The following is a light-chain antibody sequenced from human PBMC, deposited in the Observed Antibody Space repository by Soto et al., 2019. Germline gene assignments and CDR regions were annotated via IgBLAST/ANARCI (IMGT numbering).Light chain of an antibody. CDR1: QSVSSIY. CDR3: QHYGSSQRT. CDR2: GAS. V-gene: IGKV3-20*01. Sequence: EVVLTQSPGTLSLSPGERATLSCRASQSVSSIYLAWYQQKPGQAPRLLIYGASSRATGIPDRFSGSGSGTDFTLTISRLEPEDFAVYYCQHYGSSQRTFGQGTKWISN. J-gene: IGKJ1*01.